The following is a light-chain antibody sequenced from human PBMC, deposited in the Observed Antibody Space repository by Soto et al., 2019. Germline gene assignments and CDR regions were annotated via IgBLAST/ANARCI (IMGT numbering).Light chain of an antibody. CDR2: WAS. J-gene: IGKJ2*01. CDR3: QQYYTTPYT. Sequence: DIVMTQSPDSLAVSLGERATINCKSSQTVLYSSNNKNYLAWYQQKPGQPPKLLIYWASTRESGVPDRFSGSGSGTDFTLTISSLQAEDVAGYYCQQYYTTPYTFGQGTQLEIK. V-gene: IGKV4-1*01. CDR1: QTVLYSSNNKNY.